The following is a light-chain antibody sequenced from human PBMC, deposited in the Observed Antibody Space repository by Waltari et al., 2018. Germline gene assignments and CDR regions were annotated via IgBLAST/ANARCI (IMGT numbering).Light chain of an antibody. CDR2: KSN. Sequence: QTVVNQEPSLSVSPGGTVTLTCALSSGSLSTTFYASWYQQTPGQAPRPLIYKSNPVSSGFPDRCSGAICWNKAALTITGAQADDESDYYCLLYMGGRIWVCGGGTKLTVI. V-gene: IGLV8-61*01. CDR1: SGSLSTTFY. J-gene: IGLJ3*02. CDR3: LLYMGGRIWV.